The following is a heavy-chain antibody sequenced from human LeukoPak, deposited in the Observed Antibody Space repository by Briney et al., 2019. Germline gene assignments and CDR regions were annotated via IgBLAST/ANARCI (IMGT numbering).Heavy chain of an antibody. CDR2: INHSGST. J-gene: IGHJ6*04. CDR1: GGSFSGYY. CDR3: ARTPKADYYYGMDV. D-gene: IGHD6-19*01. V-gene: IGHV4-34*01. Sequence: SETLSLTCAVYGGSFSGYYWSWIRQPPGQGLEWIGEINHSGSTNYNPSLKSRVTISVDTSKTQFSLKLSSVTAADTAVYYCARTPKADYYYGMDVWGKGTTVTVSS.